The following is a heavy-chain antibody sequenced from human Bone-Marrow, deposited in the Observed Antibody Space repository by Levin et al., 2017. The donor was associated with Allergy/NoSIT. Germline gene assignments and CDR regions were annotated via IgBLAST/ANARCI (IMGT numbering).Heavy chain of an antibody. CDR3: AKVGVGYCSSTSCPRGDYYGMDV. Sequence: GGSLRLSCAASGFTFRSYAMSWVRQAPGKGLEWVSAISGSGGSTYYADSVKGRFTISRDNSKNTLYLQMNSLRAEDTAVYYCAKVGVGYCSSTSCPRGDYYGMDVWGQGTTVTVAS. J-gene: IGHJ6*02. V-gene: IGHV3-23*01. CDR1: GFTFRSYA. D-gene: IGHD2-2*01. CDR2: ISGSGGST.